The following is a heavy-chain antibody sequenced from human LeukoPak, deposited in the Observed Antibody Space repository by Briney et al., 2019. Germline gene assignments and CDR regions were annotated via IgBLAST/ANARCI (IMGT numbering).Heavy chain of an antibody. J-gene: IGHJ4*02. CDR3: VRGDRYCSSTSCYTLDY. D-gene: IGHD2-2*02. Sequence: PGRSLRLSCAASGFTFSSYAMHWVRQAPDKGLEWVSAISGSGGSTYYADSVKGRFTISRDNSKNTLYLQMNSLRAEDTAVYYCVRGDRYCSSTSCYTLDYWGQGTLVTVSS. V-gene: IGHV3-23*01. CDR2: ISGSGGST. CDR1: GFTFSSYA.